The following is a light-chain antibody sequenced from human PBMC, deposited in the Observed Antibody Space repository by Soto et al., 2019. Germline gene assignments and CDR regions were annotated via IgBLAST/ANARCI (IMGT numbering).Light chain of an antibody. Sequence: QSVLTQPRSVSGSPGQSVTISCTGTSSDVGGYNFVSWYQQHPGKVLKLMIYDVSQRPSGVPDRFSGSKSGNTASLTISGLQAEDEADYYCCSFAGSYSLFGGGTKLTVL. CDR1: SSDVGGYNF. CDR3: CSFAGSYSL. J-gene: IGLJ2*01. CDR2: DVS. V-gene: IGLV2-11*01.